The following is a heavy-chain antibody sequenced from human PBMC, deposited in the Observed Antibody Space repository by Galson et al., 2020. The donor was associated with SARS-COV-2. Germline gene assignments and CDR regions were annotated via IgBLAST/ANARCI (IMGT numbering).Heavy chain of an antibody. D-gene: IGHD2-15*01. J-gene: IGHJ4*02. Sequence: SETLSLTCTVSGGSVSSGSYYWSWIRQPPGKGLEWIGYIYYSGSTNYNPSLKSRVTISVDTSKNQFSLKLSSVTAADTAVYYCARGSVVKGRDNFDYWGQGTLVTVSS. V-gene: IGHV4-61*01. CDR2: IYYSGST. CDR3: ARGSVVKGRDNFDY. CDR1: GGSVSSGSYY.